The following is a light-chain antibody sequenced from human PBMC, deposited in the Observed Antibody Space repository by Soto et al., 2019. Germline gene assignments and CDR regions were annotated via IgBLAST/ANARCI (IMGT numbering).Light chain of an antibody. CDR1: SSDVGRYNY. V-gene: IGLV2-14*01. CDR3: SSSTGSRAPLV. J-gene: IGLJ2*01. CDR2: DVS. Sequence: QSVLTQPASVSGSPGQSITISCTGTSSDVGRYNYVSWYQQHPGKAPKLMIFDVSNRPSGVSHRFSGSKSGNTASLTISGLQADDEADYYCSSSTGSRAPLVFGGGTKLTVL.